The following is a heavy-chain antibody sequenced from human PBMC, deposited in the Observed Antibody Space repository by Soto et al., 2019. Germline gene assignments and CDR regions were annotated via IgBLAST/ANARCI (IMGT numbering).Heavy chain of an antibody. CDR1: GGSISSSSYY. V-gene: IGHV4-39*01. Sequence: SETLSLTCTDSGGSISSSSYYWGWIRQPPGKGLEWIGSIYYSGSTYYNPSLKSRVTISVDTSKNQFSLKLSSVTAADTAVYYCARLYTYYYDSSGLTLFDYWGQGTLVTVSS. CDR2: IYYSGST. CDR3: ARLYTYYYDSSGLTLFDY. D-gene: IGHD3-22*01. J-gene: IGHJ4*02.